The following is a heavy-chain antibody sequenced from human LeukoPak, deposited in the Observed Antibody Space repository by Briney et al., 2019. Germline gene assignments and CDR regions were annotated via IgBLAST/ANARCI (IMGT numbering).Heavy chain of an antibody. V-gene: IGHV3-48*01. J-gene: IGHJ6*02. CDR2: ISSSSSTI. CDR1: GFTFSSYS. Sequence: GRSLRLSCAASGFTFSSYSMNWVRQAPGKGLEWVSYISSSSSTIYYADSVKGRFTISRDNAKNSLYLQMNSLRAEDTAVYYCARDWDYGMDVWGQGTTVTVSS. CDR3: ARDWDYGMDV. D-gene: IGHD3-16*01.